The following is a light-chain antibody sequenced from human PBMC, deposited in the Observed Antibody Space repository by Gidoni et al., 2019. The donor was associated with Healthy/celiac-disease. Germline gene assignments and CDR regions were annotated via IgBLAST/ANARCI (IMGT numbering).Light chain of an antibody. CDR3: QQYGSSPKYT. CDR1: QSVSSSY. CDR2: GAS. V-gene: IGKV3-20*01. Sequence: EVVLTQSPGTLSLSPGERATLPCRASQSVSSSYLAWYQQHHGQAPRLLLYGASSRATGITDRFSGSGSGTDFTLTISRMEPEDFAVYYCQQYGSSPKYTFGQGTKLEIK. J-gene: IGKJ2*01.